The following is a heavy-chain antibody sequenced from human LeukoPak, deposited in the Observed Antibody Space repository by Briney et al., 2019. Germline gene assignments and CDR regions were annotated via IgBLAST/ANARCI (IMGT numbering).Heavy chain of an antibody. CDR1: GFSLSTSGMC. CDR3: AHSYDILTFFDY. J-gene: IGHJ4*02. Sequence: SGPALVKPTQTLTLTCTFSGFSLSTSGMCVSWIRQPPGKALEWLARIDWDDDKYYSTSLKTRLTITKDTSKNQVVLTMTNMDPVDTATYYCAHSYDILTFFDYWGQGTLVTVSS. D-gene: IGHD3-9*01. CDR2: IDWDDDK. V-gene: IGHV2-70*12.